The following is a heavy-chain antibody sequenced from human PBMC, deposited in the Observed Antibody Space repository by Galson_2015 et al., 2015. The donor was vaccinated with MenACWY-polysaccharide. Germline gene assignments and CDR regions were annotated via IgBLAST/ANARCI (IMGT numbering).Heavy chain of an antibody. D-gene: IGHD5/OR15-5a*01. CDR3: AKELSLRVSGTPGDY. V-gene: IGHV3-74*01. Sequence: SLRLSCAASGFTFSSYWMHWVRQAPGKGLVWVSRINSDGSSTSYADSVKGRFTNSRDNARNTLYLQMDSLRAEATAVYYCAKELSLRVSGTPGDYWGQGTLFTVSS. CDR1: GFTFSSYW. J-gene: IGHJ4*02. CDR2: INSDGSST.